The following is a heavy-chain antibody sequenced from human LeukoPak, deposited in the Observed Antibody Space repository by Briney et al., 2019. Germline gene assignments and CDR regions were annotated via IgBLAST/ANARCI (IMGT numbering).Heavy chain of an antibody. J-gene: IGHJ4*02. CDR2: IYTSGST. D-gene: IGHD3-22*01. Sequence: PSETLSLTCTVSGASISSYYWSWIRQPAGKGLEWIGRIYTSGSTNYNFSLKSRVTMSVDTSKNQFSLKLSSVTAADTAVYYCARHYYDSSGTLYYFDYWGQGTLVTVSS. V-gene: IGHV4-4*07. CDR3: ARHYYDSSGTLYYFDY. CDR1: GASISSYY.